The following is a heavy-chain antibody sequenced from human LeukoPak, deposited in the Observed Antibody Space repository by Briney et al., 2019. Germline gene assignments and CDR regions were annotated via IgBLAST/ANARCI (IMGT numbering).Heavy chain of an antibody. CDR2: MSRSGGTT. V-gene: IGHV3-23*01. CDR3: AKADPSSIWHYYMDV. CDR1: GITFSSNG. D-gene: IGHD6-13*01. J-gene: IGHJ6*03. Sequence: GGSLRLSCAASGITFSSNGMSWVRQAPGKGLEWVSTMSRSGGTTYYADSVKGRFSISRDNSKNTLFLLMNSLRAEDTALYYCAKADPSSIWHYYMDVWGKGTTVTFSS.